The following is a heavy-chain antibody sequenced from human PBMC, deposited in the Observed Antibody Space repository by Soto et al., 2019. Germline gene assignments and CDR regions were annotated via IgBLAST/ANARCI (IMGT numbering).Heavy chain of an antibody. CDR1: GFTFSSYG. CDR2: IWYEGSNK. CDR3: ARDRGRWLQFYFDY. V-gene: IGHV3-33*01. Sequence: PGGSLRLSCAASGFTFSSYGMHWVRQAPGKGLEWGAVIWYEGSNKYYADSVKGRFTISRDNSKNTLYLQMNSLRAEDTAVYYCARDRGRWLQFYFDYWGQGTLVTVSS. J-gene: IGHJ4*02. D-gene: IGHD5-12*01.